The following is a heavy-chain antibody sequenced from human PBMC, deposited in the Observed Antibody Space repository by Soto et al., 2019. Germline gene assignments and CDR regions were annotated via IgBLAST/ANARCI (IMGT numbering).Heavy chain of an antibody. Sequence: GGSLRLSCAASGFTFSSYAMSWVRQAPGKGLEWVSAISGSGGSTYYADSVKGRFTISRDNSKNTLYLQMNSLRAEDTAVYYCAKDRITMVRGVIIGPGWFDPWGQGTLVTVSS. J-gene: IGHJ5*02. CDR2: ISGSGGST. CDR1: GFTFSSYA. CDR3: AKDRITMVRGVIIGPGWFDP. D-gene: IGHD3-10*01. V-gene: IGHV3-23*01.